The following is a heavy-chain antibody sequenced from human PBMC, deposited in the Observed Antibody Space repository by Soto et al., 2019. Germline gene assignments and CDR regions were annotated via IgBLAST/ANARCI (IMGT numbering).Heavy chain of an antibody. CDR1: GYTFTSYG. Sequence: SVKVSCKASGYTFTSYGISWVRQAPGQGLEWMGGIIPNIGTANYAQKLQGRVTITADESTSTAYMELSSLRSEDTAVYYCARGSRDDFWSGYYSLNKNWFDPWGQGTLVTVSS. CDR2: IIPNIGTA. CDR3: ARGSRDDFWSGYYSLNKNWFDP. J-gene: IGHJ5*02. D-gene: IGHD3-3*01. V-gene: IGHV1-69*13.